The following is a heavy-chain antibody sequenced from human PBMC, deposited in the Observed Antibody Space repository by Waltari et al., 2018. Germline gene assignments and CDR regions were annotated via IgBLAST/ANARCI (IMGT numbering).Heavy chain of an antibody. CDR3: AKDADYDSSGYVYDY. CDR2: ISGSGSGT. Sequence: EVQLLESGGGLEQRGGSLRLSCAASGLTFGTYALAWVRQAPGKGLEWVSVISGSGSGTYYADSVKGRFTISRDNSKNTLYLQMNSLRGEDTAVYYCAKDADYDSSGYVYDYWGQGTLVTVSS. D-gene: IGHD3-22*01. V-gene: IGHV3-23*01. J-gene: IGHJ4*02. CDR1: GLTFGTYA.